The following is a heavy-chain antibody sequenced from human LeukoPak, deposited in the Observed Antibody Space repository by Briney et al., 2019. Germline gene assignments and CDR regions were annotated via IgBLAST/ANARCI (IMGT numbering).Heavy chain of an antibody. V-gene: IGHV1-2*02. D-gene: IGHD2-15*01. J-gene: IGHJ4*02. CDR3: AREGNGLLSKDLDY. CDR2: INPRDGGT. CDR1: GYTFTDYY. Sequence: ASVKVSCKGSGYTFTDYYLHWVRQAPGQGLEWVGYINPRDGGTSSPQNFRGRVTMTTDASSSTAYMELSRPTSDDTAIYYCAREGNGLLSKDLDYWGQGTLVTVSS.